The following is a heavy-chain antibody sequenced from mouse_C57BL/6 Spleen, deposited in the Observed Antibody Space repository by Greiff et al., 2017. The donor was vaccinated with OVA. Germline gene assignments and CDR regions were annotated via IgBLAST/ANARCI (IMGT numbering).Heavy chain of an antibody. Sequence: EVQLQESGGGLVKPGGSLKLSCAASGFTFSDYGMHWVRQAPEKGLEWVAYSSSGSSTIYYADTVKGRFTISRDNAKNTLFLQMTSLRSEDTAMYYCARDYYGSSYPGYWGQGTSVTVSS. D-gene: IGHD1-1*01. CDR3: ARDYYGSSYPGY. V-gene: IGHV5-17*01. CDR1: GFTFSDYG. J-gene: IGHJ4*01. CDR2: SSSGSSTI.